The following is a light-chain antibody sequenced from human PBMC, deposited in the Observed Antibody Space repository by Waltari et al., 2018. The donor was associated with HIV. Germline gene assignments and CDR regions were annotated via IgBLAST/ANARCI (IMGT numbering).Light chain of an antibody. CDR1: QNIGNW. Sequence: DIQMTQSRSTLSASIGDRVSCTCRASQNIGNWLDWYQQKPGKAPNLLISKASNLESGVPANFSGSGSGTHFTLTISGLRPDDFASYYCQQYYNFPVTFGQGTKL. J-gene: IGKJ2*01. CDR3: QQYYNFPVT. V-gene: IGKV1-5*03. CDR2: KAS.